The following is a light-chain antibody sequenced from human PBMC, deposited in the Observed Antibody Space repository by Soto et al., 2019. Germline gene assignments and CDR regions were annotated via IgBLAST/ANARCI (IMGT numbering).Light chain of an antibody. J-gene: IGLJ1*01. CDR3: CSYAGSSTYV. V-gene: IGLV2-23*02. CDR1: SSDVGSYNL. Sequence: LTQPASVSGSPGQSITISCTGTSSDVGSYNLVSWYQQHPGKAPKVMIYEVSKRPSGVPNRFSGSKSGNTASLTISGLQAEDEADYYCCSYAGSSTYVFGTGTEVTVL. CDR2: EVS.